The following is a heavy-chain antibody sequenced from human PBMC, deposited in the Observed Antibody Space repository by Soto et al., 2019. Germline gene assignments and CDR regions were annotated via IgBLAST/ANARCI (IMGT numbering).Heavy chain of an antibody. CDR3: ARLDFGASDFCSGRRTPYGMDV. V-gene: IGHV4-34*01. D-gene: IGHD3-3*01. J-gene: IGHJ6*02. CDR2: INHSGST. CDR1: GGSFSGYS. Sequence: SETLSLTCAVYGGSFSGYSWSWIRQPPGKGLEWIGEINHSGSTNYNPSLKSRVTISVDTSKNKFSLKLSSVTAADTAVYYCARLDFGASDFCSGRRTPYGMDVWGQGTTVTVSS.